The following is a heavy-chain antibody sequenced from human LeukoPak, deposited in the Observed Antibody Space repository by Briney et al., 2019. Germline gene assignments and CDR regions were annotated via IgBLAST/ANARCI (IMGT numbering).Heavy chain of an antibody. CDR1: GGSISSYY. D-gene: IGHD3-22*01. Sequence: SESLSLTCTVSGGSISSYYWSWIRQPPGKGLEWIGYIYYSGSTNYNPSLKSRVTISVDTSKNQFSLKLSSVTAADTAVYYCARVTGLDSSGYRLLDYWGQGTLVTVSS. CDR2: IYYSGST. V-gene: IGHV4-59*01. CDR3: ARVTGLDSSGYRLLDY. J-gene: IGHJ4*02.